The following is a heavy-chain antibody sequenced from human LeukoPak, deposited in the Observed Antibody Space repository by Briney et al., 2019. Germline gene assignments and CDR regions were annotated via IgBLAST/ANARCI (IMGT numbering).Heavy chain of an antibody. Sequence: NPSETLSLTCTVSGGSISGYYWSWIRQPPGKGLECIGYIYYSGTTNYNPSLKGRVTISVDTSKNQLSLKLSSVTAADTAVYYCARRLPYSYGSFENWGQGTLVTVSS. CDR2: IYYSGTT. J-gene: IGHJ4*02. CDR3: ARRLPYSYGSFEN. D-gene: IGHD5-18*01. V-gene: IGHV4-59*08. CDR1: GGSISGYY.